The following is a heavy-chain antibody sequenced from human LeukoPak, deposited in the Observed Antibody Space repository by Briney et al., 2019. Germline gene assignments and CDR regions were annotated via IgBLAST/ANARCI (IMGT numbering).Heavy chain of an antibody. D-gene: IGHD2-15*01. CDR2: ISGSGGST. CDR3: ARLGYCSGGSCYEDAFDT. V-gene: IGHV3-23*01. CDR1: GFTFSSYA. Sequence: PGGSLRLSCAASGFTFSSYAMSWVRQAPGKGLEWVSAISGSGGSTYYADSVKGRFTISRDNSKNTLYLQMNSLRAEDTAVYYCARLGYCSGGSCYEDAFDTWGQGTMVTVSS. J-gene: IGHJ3*02.